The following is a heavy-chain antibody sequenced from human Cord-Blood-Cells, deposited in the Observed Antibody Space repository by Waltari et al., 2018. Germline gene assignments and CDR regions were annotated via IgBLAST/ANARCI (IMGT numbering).Heavy chain of an antibody. CDR1: GVPFSSYW. CDR3: ARERPEDTIFGVDFDY. D-gene: IGHD3-3*01. J-gene: IGHJ4*02. V-gene: IGHV3-7*01. Sequence: EVQLVESGGGLVQPGGSPRLSRAASGVPFSSYWMSWVRQAPGKGLEWVANIKQDGSEKYYVDSVKGRFTISRDNAKNSLYLQMNSLRAEDTAVYYCARERPEDTIFGVDFDYWGQGTLVTVSS. CDR2: IKQDGSEK.